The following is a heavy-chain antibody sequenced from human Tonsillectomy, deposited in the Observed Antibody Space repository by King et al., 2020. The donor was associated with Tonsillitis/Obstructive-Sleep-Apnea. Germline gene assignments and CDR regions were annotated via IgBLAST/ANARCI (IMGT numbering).Heavy chain of an antibody. CDR1: GFTFTSSA. J-gene: IGHJ4*01. Sequence: QLVESGPEVKKPGTSVKVSCKASGFTFTSSAVQWVRQARGQRLEWIGWIVVGSGNTNYAQKFQERVTITRDMSTSTAYMELSSLRSEDTAVYYCAAGDYDILTGYYSSTFDYWGHGTLVTVSS. V-gene: IGHV1-58*01. CDR2: IVVGSGNT. CDR3: AAGDYDILTGYYSSTFDY. D-gene: IGHD3-9*01.